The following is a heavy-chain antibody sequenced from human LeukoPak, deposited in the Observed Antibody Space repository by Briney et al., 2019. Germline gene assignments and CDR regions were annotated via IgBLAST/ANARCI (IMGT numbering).Heavy chain of an antibody. CDR3: ARCPGYCSGGSCYPRYYYYFDY. D-gene: IGHD2-15*01. V-gene: IGHV3-66*01. CDR1: GFTVSSNY. Sequence: GGSLRLSCAASGFTVSSNYMSWVRQAPGKGLEWVSVIYSGGSTYYADSVKGRFTISRDNSKNTLYLQMSSLRAEDTAVYYCARCPGYCSGGSCYPRYYYYFDYWGQGTLVTVSS. J-gene: IGHJ4*02. CDR2: IYSGGST.